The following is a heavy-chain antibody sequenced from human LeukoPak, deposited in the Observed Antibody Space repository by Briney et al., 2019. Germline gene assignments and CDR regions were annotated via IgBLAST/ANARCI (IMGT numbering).Heavy chain of an antibody. J-gene: IGHJ4*02. Sequence: PSETLSLTCTVSGGSISSYYWSWIRQPPGEGLEWIGYIYYSGNTNYNPSLKSRVTMSVDTSKNQFSLKLSSVTAADTAVYYCARGSTYYESSGQVPFDYWGQGTLVTVSS. D-gene: IGHD3-22*01. CDR2: IYYSGNT. CDR1: GGSISSYY. V-gene: IGHV4-59*01. CDR3: ARGSTYYESSGQVPFDY.